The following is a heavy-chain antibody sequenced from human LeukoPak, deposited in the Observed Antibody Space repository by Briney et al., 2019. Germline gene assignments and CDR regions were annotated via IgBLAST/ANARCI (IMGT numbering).Heavy chain of an antibody. Sequence: GGSLRLSCAASGFTFSSYAMHWVRQAPGKGLEWVATIASDGTKAYYADSVKGRFSISRDNSKNTVDLQMNTLRTEDTAIYYCAKDRSQEAIYKGALDVWGQGTTVTVSS. V-gene: IGHV3-30-3*01. CDR1: GFTFSSYA. J-gene: IGHJ6*02. CDR2: IASDGTKA. CDR3: AKDRSQEAIYKGALDV. D-gene: IGHD5-24*01.